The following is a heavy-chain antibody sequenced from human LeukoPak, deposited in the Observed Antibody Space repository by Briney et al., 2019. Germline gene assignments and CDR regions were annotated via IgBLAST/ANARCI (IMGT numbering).Heavy chain of an antibody. Sequence: GGSLRLSCAASGFTFSSYAMHWVRQAPGKGLEYVSAISSNGGSTYYANSVKGRFTISRDNSKNTLYLQMGSLRAEDMAVYYCARDGWGTSSFDYWGQGTLVTVSS. J-gene: IGHJ4*02. CDR3: ARDGWGTSSFDY. D-gene: IGHD2-2*01. V-gene: IGHV3-64*01. CDR1: GFTFSSYA. CDR2: ISSNGGST.